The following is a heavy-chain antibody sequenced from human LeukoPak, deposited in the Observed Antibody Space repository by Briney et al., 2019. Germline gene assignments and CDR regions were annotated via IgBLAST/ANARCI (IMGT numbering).Heavy chain of an antibody. V-gene: IGHV4-59*01. J-gene: IGHJ5*02. Sequence: SETLSLTCTVSGGSISYYYWTWIRQSPGKGLERIGQIYYTGSTYYNPSLKRRVTISVDTSRNQFSLTLTSVTAADTAVYHCARGGTYNDILSSDPWGQGTLVTVSS. CDR3: ARGGTYNDILSSDP. D-gene: IGHD3-9*01. CDR1: GGSISYYY. CDR2: IYYTGST.